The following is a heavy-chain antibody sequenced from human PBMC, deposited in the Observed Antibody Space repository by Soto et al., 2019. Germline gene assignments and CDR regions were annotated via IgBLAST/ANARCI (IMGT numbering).Heavy chain of an antibody. Sequence: QVQLVQSGAEVRKPGASVTVSCRSSGDSFNDYYIHWVRQAPGQGFEWMGWINPNGGVTKYAQKFQGWVSMTGDTSIRTVYMQLSRLRSDDTAVYYCARESGGATATLDYYYFDMDVWGTGTRVTVSS. CDR2: INPNGGVT. D-gene: IGHD5-12*01. J-gene: IGHJ6*03. CDR3: ARESGGATATLDYYYFDMDV. V-gene: IGHV1-2*04. CDR1: GDSFNDYY.